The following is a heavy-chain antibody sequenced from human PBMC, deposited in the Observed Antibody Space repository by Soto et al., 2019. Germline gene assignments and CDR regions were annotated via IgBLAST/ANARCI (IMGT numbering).Heavy chain of an antibody. D-gene: IGHD3-22*01. CDR2: IDPSDSQT. V-gene: IGHV5-10-1*01. CDR1: GYSFAGYW. J-gene: IGHJ4*02. CDR3: ARQIYDSDTGPNFQYYFDS. Sequence: GESLKISCKGSGYSFAGYWITWVRQKPGKGLEWMGRIDPSDSQTCYSPSFRGHVTIAVTKSITTVFLQWSSLRASDTAMYYCARQIYDSDTGPNFQYYFDSWGQGTPVSVSS.